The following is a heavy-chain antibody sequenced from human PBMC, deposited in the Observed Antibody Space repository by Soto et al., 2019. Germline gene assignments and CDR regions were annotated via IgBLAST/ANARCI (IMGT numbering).Heavy chain of an antibody. Sequence: GGSLRLSCAASGFTFSSYGMHWVRQAPGKGLEWVAVISYDGSNKYYADSVKGRFTISRDNSKNTLYLQMNSLRAEDTAVYYCAKDTRPIAVAGYFDYWGQGTLVTVSS. D-gene: IGHD6-19*01. V-gene: IGHV3-30*18. CDR2: ISYDGSNK. J-gene: IGHJ4*02. CDR3: AKDTRPIAVAGYFDY. CDR1: GFTFSSYG.